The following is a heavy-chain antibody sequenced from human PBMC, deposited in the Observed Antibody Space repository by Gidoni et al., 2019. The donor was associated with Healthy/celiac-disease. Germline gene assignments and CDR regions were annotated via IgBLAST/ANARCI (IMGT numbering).Heavy chain of an antibody. V-gene: IGHV1-18*01. CDR3: ARDTDVAAAGTILYYCYGMDV. D-gene: IGHD6-13*01. Sequence: QVQLVQSGAEVKKPGASVKVSCKASGYTFTSYGISWVRQAPGQGLEWMGWISAYNGNTNYAQKLQGRVTMTTDTSTSTAYRELRSLRSDDTAVYYCARDTDVAAAGTILYYCYGMDVWGQGTTVTVSS. CDR2: ISAYNGNT. J-gene: IGHJ6*02. CDR1: GYTFTSYG.